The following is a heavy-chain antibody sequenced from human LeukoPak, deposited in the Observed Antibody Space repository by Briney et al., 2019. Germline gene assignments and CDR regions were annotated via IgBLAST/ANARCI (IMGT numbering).Heavy chain of an antibody. V-gene: IGHV3-74*01. CDR2: ISSDGSTT. CDR3: ARVRSSSWYDY. J-gene: IGHJ4*02. CDR1: GFTFSTSW. D-gene: IGHD6-13*01. Sequence: GGSLRLSCATSGFTFSTSWMHWVRQAPGKGLVWVSLISSDGSTTTYADSVKGRFTISRDNVKNTLYLQMNSLRVEDTAVYYCARVRSSSWYDYWGQGALVTVSS.